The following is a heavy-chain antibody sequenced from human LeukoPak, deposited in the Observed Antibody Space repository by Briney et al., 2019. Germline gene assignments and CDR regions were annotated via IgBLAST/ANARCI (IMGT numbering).Heavy chain of an antibody. Sequence: GGSLRLSCAASGFSLSSYAMSWVRQAPGKGLEYVSGISSNGGGTYYANSVKGRFSIFRDNSKNTLYLQMGGLRAEDMAVCYCAARYCDSTICYGFDPWGQGTLVSVSS. CDR3: AARYCDSTICYGFDP. CDR1: GFSLSSYA. J-gene: IGHJ5*02. CDR2: ISSNGGGT. V-gene: IGHV3-64*01. D-gene: IGHD2-2*01.